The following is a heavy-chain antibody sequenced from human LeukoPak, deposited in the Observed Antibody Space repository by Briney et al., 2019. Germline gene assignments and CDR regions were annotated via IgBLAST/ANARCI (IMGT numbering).Heavy chain of an antibody. D-gene: IGHD2/OR15-2a*01. V-gene: IGHV1-2*02. CDR1: GGTFSSYA. J-gene: IGHJ3*02. Sequence: ASEKLSCKASGGTFSSYAISWVRQAPGQGLERMGWINPKSGGANSAQRFLGRVTMTRDTPISTTYMTLSRLRSDDTAVYSCAREAFSTVTSATDSFDIWGQGTMVTVSS. CDR3: AREAFSTVTSATDSFDI. CDR2: INPKSGGA.